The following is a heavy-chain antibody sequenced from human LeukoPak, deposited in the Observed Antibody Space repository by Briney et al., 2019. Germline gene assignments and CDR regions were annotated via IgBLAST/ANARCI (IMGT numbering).Heavy chain of an antibody. D-gene: IGHD2-2*01. Sequence: PSETLSLTCTVSGGSISSYYWSWIRQPAGKGLEWIGRIYTSGSTNYNPSLKSRVTISVDTSKNQFSLKLSSVTAADTAVYYCARDRYCSSTSCSRDAFDIWGQGTMVTVSS. CDR1: GGSISSYY. V-gene: IGHV4-4*07. CDR2: IYTSGST. J-gene: IGHJ3*02. CDR3: ARDRYCSSTSCSRDAFDI.